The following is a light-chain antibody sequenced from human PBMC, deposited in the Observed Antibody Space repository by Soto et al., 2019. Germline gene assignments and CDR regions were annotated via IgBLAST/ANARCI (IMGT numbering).Light chain of an antibody. Sequence: QSALTQPASVSGSPAKPFTLPCPETTGDVGGGYNYVSWYQHHPGKAPKLIIYEVSNRPSGVSTRFSASKSGNTASLTISGLQTEDEADYYCSSYTNRTTPFVFGTGTKLTVL. V-gene: IGLV2-14*01. CDR3: SSYTNRTTPFV. CDR2: EVS. J-gene: IGLJ1*01. CDR1: TGDVGGGYNY.